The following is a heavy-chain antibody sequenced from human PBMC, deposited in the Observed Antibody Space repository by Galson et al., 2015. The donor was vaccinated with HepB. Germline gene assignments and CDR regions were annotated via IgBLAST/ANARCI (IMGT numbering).Heavy chain of an antibody. Sequence: QSGAEVKKPGESLRISCKGSGYSFTSYWISWVRQMPGKGLEWMGRTDPSDSYTNYSPSFQGHVTISADKSISTAYLQWSSLKASDTAMYYCARLGRYCSSTSCYLDYWGQGTLVTVSS. CDR1: GYSFTSYW. J-gene: IGHJ4*02. D-gene: IGHD2-2*01. V-gene: IGHV5-10-1*01. CDR3: ARLGRYCSSTSCYLDY. CDR2: TDPSDSYT.